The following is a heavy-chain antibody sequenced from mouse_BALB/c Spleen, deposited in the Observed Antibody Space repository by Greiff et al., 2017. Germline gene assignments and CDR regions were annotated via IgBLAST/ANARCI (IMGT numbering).Heavy chain of an antibody. CDR1: GFTFSSYA. CDR3: ARGPYYGSSSY. CDR2: ISSGGST. Sequence: EVKLVESGGGLVKPGGSLKLSCAASGFTFSSYAMSWVRQTPEKRLEWVASISSGGSTYYPDSVKGRFTISRDNARNILYLQMSSLRSEDTAMYYCARGPYYGSSSYWGQGTTLTVSS. V-gene: IGHV5-6-5*01. J-gene: IGHJ2*01. D-gene: IGHD1-1*01.